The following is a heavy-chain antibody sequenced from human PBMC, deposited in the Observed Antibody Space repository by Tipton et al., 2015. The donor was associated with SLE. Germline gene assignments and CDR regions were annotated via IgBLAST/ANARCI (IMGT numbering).Heavy chain of an antibody. CDR2: ISGSGGST. J-gene: IGHJ3*02. Sequence: SLRLSCAASGFTFSSYAMSWVRQAPGKGLEWVSAISGSGGSTYYADSVKGRFTISRDSSKNTLYLQMNSLRAEDTAVYYCAKMGYHFWSGGPEGANAFDIWGQGTMVTVSS. V-gene: IGHV3-23*01. CDR1: GFTFSSYA. D-gene: IGHD3-3*01. CDR3: AKMGYHFWSGGPEGANAFDI.